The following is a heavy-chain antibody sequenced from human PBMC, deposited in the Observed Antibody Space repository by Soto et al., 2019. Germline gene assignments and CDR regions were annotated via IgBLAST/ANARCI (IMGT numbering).Heavy chain of an antibody. CDR3: ARVPGGWSFNWFDP. CDR1: GGSFSGYY. J-gene: IGHJ5*02. D-gene: IGHD2-8*02. Sequence: QVQLQQWGAGLLKPSETLSLTCAVYGGSFSGYYWSWIRQPPGKGLEWIGEINHSGSTNYNPSLKRRVTISVDPSKNQFSLKLSSVTAADTAVYYGARVPGGWSFNWFDPWGQGTLVTVSS. V-gene: IGHV4-34*01. CDR2: INHSGST.